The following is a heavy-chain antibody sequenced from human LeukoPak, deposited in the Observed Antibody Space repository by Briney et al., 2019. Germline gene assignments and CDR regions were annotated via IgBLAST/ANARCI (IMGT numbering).Heavy chain of an antibody. V-gene: IGHV3-23*01. J-gene: IGHJ4*02. CDR3: AKRRGWVVAATHPFDY. Sequence: PGGSLRLSCAASGFTFISYAMTWVRQAPGKGLEWVSAISGSGGSTYYADSVKGRFTISRDNSKNTLYLQMNSLRAEDTAVYYCAKRRGWVVAATHPFDYWGQGTLVTVSS. CDR1: GFTFISYA. D-gene: IGHD2-15*01. CDR2: ISGSGGST.